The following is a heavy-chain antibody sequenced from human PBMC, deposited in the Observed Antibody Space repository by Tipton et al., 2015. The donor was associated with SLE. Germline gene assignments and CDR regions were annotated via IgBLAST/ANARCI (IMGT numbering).Heavy chain of an antibody. CDR1: GFTFTSYT. CDR3: AKDSDWALDY. V-gene: IGHV3-21*01. Sequence: GSLRLSCAASGFTFTSYTMNWVRQAPGKGLEWVSSITSGGSFIFYADSVKGRFTLSRDNSKNTLNLQMNSLRDEDTAVYYCAKDSDWALDYWGQGTLVTVSS. J-gene: IGHJ4*02. CDR2: ITSGGSFI. D-gene: IGHD6-19*01.